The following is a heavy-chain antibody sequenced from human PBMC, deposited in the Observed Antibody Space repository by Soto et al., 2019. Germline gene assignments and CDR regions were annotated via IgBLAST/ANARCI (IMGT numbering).Heavy chain of an antibody. D-gene: IGHD3-10*01. CDR3: ARAPMVRGVVYYGMDV. CDR2: IYYSGST. Sequence: QVQLQESGPGLVKPSQTLSLTCTVSGGSISSGDYYWSWIRQPPGKGLEWIGYIYYSGSTYYNPSLKSRVTISVDTSKTQFSLKLSSVTAADTAVYYCARAPMVRGVVYYGMDVWGQGTTVTVSS. J-gene: IGHJ6*02. CDR1: GGSISSGDYY. V-gene: IGHV4-30-4*01.